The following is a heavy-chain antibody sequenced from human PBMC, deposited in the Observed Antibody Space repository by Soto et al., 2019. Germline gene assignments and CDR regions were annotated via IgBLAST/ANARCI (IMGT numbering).Heavy chain of an antibody. Sequence: SGPTLVNPTQTLTLTCTFSGFSLSTSGMCVSWIRQPPGKALEWLARIDWDDDKYYSTSLKTRLTISKDASKNQVVLTMTNMDPVDTATYYCARAVVIGGYAGMDVWGQGTTVTVSS. V-gene: IGHV2-70*11. CDR2: IDWDDDK. CDR1: GFSLSTSGMC. J-gene: IGHJ6*02. D-gene: IGHD3-22*01. CDR3: ARAVVIGGYAGMDV.